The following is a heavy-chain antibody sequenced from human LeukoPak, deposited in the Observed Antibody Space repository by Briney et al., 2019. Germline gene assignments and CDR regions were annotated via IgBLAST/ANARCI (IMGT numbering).Heavy chain of an antibody. J-gene: IGHJ6*02. D-gene: IGHD3-3*01. CDR1: GYTFTSYG. Sequence: GASVKVSCKASGYTFTSYGISWVRQAPGQGLEWMGWISAYNGNTNYAQKLQGRVTMTTDTSTSTAYMELRSLRSDDTAVYYCARWGFWSGYYLAPNYYYYGMDVWGQGTRSPSP. CDR3: ARWGFWSGYYLAPNYYYYGMDV. V-gene: IGHV1-18*01. CDR2: ISAYNGNT.